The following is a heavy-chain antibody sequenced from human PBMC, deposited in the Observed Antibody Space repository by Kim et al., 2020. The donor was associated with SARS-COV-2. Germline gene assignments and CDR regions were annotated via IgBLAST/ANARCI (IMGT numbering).Heavy chain of an antibody. CDR2: ISSSSSYI. Sequence: GGSLRLSCAASGFTFSSYSMNWVRQAPGKGLEWVSSISSSSSYIYYADSVKGRFTISRDNAKNSLYLQMNSLRAEDTAVYYCARDSVMYYDSSGYYDYWGQGTLVTVSS. CDR3: ARDSVMYYDSSGYYDY. D-gene: IGHD3-22*01. V-gene: IGHV3-21*01. J-gene: IGHJ4*02. CDR1: GFTFSSYS.